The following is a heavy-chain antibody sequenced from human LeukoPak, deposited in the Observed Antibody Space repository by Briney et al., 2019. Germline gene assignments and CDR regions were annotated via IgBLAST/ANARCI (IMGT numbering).Heavy chain of an antibody. Sequence: SQTLSLTCTVSGGSISSGSYYWSWIRQPAGKGLEWIGRIYTSGSTNYNPSLKSRVTISVDTSKNQFSLKLSSVTAADTAVYYCAREMASRPDAVHAFDIWGQGAVVTVSS. CDR2: IYTSGST. V-gene: IGHV4-61*02. CDR1: GGSISSGSYY. J-gene: IGHJ3*02. D-gene: IGHD1-14*01. CDR3: AREMASRPDAVHAFDI.